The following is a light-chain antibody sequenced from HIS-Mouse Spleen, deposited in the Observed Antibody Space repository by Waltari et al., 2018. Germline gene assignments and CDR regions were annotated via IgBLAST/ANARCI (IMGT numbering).Light chain of an antibody. CDR1: SSDVGSYNL. CDR2: AGS. V-gene: IGLV2-23*01. Sequence: QSALTQPASVSGSPGQSITISCTGTSSDVGSYNLVSWYQQHPGKAPKLMIYAGSKRPSGVSNRFSGSKAGNTASLTISGLQAEDEADYSCCSYAGSSTYVVFGGGTKLTVL. CDR3: CSYAGSSTYVV. J-gene: IGLJ2*01.